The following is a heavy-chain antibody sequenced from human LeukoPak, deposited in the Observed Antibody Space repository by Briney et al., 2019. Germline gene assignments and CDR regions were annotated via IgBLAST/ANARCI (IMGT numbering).Heavy chain of an antibody. V-gene: IGHV3-21*01. CDR2: ISRTNSYM. CDR1: GFTFSSYS. Sequence: GGSLRLSCAASGFTFSSYSMNWVRQAPGKGLEWVSSISRTNSYMKYADSVKGRFTISGDNAKNLLYLQMNSLRAEDTAVYYCARKDYGDWGLGYWGQGTLITVSS. J-gene: IGHJ4*02. D-gene: IGHD4-17*01. CDR3: ARKDYGDWGLGY.